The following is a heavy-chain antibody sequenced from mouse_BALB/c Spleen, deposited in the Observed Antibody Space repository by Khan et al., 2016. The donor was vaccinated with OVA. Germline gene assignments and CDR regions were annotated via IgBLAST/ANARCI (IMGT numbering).Heavy chain of an antibody. D-gene: IGHD2-14*01. CDR2: IYPGSNYT. J-gene: IGHJ2*01. CDR1: GYFFTSYW. Sequence: QVQLKQSGAELVRPGASVKLSCKTSGYFFTSYWIHWVKQRPGQGLEWIAWIYPGSNYTYYNEKFKAKATLTADKSSSTAYMQLSSLTSEDSAVYYCARREAWYDFDYWGQGTTLTVSS. V-gene: IGHV1-76*01. CDR3: ARREAWYDFDY.